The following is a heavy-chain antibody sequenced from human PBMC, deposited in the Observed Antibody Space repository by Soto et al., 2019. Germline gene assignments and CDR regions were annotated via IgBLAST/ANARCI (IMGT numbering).Heavy chain of an antibody. Sequence: SETLSLTCAVSGGSISSSNWWSWVRQPPGKGLEWIGEIYHSGSTNYNPSLKSRVTISVDKSKNQFSLKLSSVTAADTAVYYCARGPRRGYSGYDLSYYYYGMDVWGQGTTVTVYS. J-gene: IGHJ6*02. CDR2: IYHSGST. D-gene: IGHD5-12*01. CDR1: GGSISSSNW. CDR3: ARGPRRGYSGYDLSYYYYGMDV. V-gene: IGHV4-4*02.